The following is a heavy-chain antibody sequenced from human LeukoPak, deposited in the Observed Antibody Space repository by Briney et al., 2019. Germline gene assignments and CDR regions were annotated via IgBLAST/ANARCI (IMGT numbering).Heavy chain of an antibody. D-gene: IGHD2-2*01. CDR1: GFTFSSYA. CDR3: AKGPDCSSTSCYDGAFWYFDY. Sequence: GGSLRLSCAASGFTFSSYAVSWVRQAPGKGLEWVSAISGSGGSTYYADSVKGRFTISRDNSKNTLYLQMNSLRAEDTAVYYCAKGPDCSSTSCYDGAFWYFDYWGQGTLVTVSS. J-gene: IGHJ4*02. V-gene: IGHV3-23*01. CDR2: ISGSGGST.